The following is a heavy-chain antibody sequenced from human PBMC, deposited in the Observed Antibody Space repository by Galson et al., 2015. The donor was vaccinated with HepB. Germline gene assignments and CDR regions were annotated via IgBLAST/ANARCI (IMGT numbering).Heavy chain of an antibody. J-gene: IGHJ4*02. CDR1: RFTFSNYG. V-gene: IGHV3-30*18. D-gene: IGHD6-19*01. CDR2: ISYDGSNK. Sequence: SLRLSCAASRFTFSNYGMHWVRQAPGKGLERVAVISYDGSNKYYADSVKGRFTISRDNSKNTLYLQMNSLRAEDTALYYCAKDPYLYSALAGTMAGFDYWGQGTLVTVSS. CDR3: AKDPYLYSALAGTMAGFDY.